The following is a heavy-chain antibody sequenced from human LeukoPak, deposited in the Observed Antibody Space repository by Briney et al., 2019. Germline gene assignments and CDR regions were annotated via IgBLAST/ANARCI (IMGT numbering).Heavy chain of an antibody. D-gene: IGHD6-19*01. CDR1: GVSVSSYY. V-gene: IGHV4-59*10. CDR3: ARGQGWTDS. J-gene: IGHJ4*02. CDR2: THTNGDT. Sequence: PSETLSLSCVVSGVSVSSYYWTWIRQPAGKGLEWIGRTHTNGDTNYNPSLKSGVTMSVDTSKNQFSLKLSSVTAAATAVYYCARGQGWTDSWGQGTLVTVSS.